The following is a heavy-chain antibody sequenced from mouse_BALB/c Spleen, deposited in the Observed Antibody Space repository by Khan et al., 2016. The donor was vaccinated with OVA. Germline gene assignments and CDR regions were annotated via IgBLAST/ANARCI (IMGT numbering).Heavy chain of an antibody. J-gene: IGHJ3*01. Sequence: EVELVESGGVLVEPGGSLKLSCAASGFTFSSFVMSWVRQTPEQRLEWVATISSAATYTYYPDSVKGRFTISRDNAKHTLYLQMNSLRSDDTAIYYCANGNYGWFAYWGQGTLVTVST. CDR2: ISSAATYT. CDR1: GFTFSSFV. D-gene: IGHD2-1*01. V-gene: IGHV5-9-1*01. CDR3: ANGNYGWFAY.